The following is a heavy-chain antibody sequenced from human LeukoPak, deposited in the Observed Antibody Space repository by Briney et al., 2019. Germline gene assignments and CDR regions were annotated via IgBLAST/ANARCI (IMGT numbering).Heavy chain of an antibody. J-gene: IGHJ4*02. CDR3: ATAGGIGRDSSGFPDC. V-gene: IGHV1-24*01. Sequence: ASVKVSCKVSGYTLTELSMHWVRQAPGKGLEWMGVFDPEDGETIYAQKFQGRVTMTEDTSTDTAYMELSSLRSEDTAVYYCATAGGIGRDSSGFPDCWGQGTLVTVSS. D-gene: IGHD3-22*01. CDR1: GYTLTELS. CDR2: FDPEDGET.